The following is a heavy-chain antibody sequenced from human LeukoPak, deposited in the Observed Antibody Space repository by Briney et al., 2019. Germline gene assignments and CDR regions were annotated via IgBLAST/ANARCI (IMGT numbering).Heavy chain of an antibody. D-gene: IGHD1-26*01. J-gene: IGHJ3*01. Sequence: ASVKVSCKASGGTFRRYTIIWVRQAPGQGLEWMGRIVPSVDIANYAQKFQGRVTLIADKSTSTAYMDLSSLRSEDTAVYYCATIVAAATNDAFDLWGQGTMVTVSS. CDR2: IVPSVDIA. CDR1: GGTFRRYT. V-gene: IGHV1-69*02. CDR3: ATIVAAATNDAFDL.